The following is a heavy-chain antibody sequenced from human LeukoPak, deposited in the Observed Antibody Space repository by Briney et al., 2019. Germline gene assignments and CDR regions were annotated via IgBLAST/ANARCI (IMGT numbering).Heavy chain of an antibody. CDR2: IYYSGST. Sequence: SETLSLTCTVSGGSISSSSYYCGWIRQPPGKGLGWIGSIYYSGSTYYHPSLWSRVTISVDTPKNQFSLKLSSVTAADTAVLCSARAGETKVQSSLGNKWFGPWGQGTLVTVSS. J-gene: IGHJ5*02. V-gene: IGHV4-39*07. CDR1: GGSISSSSYY. CDR3: ARAGETKVQSSLGNKWFGP. D-gene: IGHD3-10*01.